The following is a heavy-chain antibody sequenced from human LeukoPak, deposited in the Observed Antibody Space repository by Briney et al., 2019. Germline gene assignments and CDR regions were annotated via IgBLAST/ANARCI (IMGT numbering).Heavy chain of an antibody. CDR2: ISAYYGDT. D-gene: IGHD2-15*01. J-gene: IGHJ4*02. CDR3: ARDDRARSGEKFDF. Sequence: ASVKVSCKTSGYTFLNYGLSWARQAPGQGLEWMGWISAYYGDTNYPQNLQGRVTMTTDTSTSTAYMELRSLTSDDTAVYYCARDDRARSGEKFDFWGQGTLVTVSS. V-gene: IGHV1-18*01. CDR1: GYTFLNYG.